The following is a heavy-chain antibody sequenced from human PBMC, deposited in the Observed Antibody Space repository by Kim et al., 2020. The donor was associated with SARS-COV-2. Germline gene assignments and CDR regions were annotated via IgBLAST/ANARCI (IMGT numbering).Heavy chain of an antibody. CDR2: INSSSFYI. J-gene: IGHJ4*02. CDR3: ARYGSHHLVTGFDY. CDR1: GFTSSNYT. Sequence: GGSLRLSCAASGFTSSNYTMNWVRQAPGKGLEWVSSINSSSFYIYYADSVKGRFTISRDNAKNSLYLQMNSLRVEDTAVYYCARYGSHHLVTGFDYWGQGTLVTVSS. V-gene: IGHV3-21*01. D-gene: IGHD2-8*02.